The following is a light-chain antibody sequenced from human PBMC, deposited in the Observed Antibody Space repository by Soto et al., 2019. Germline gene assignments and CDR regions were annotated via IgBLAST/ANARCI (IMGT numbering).Light chain of an antibody. V-gene: IGKV1-9*01. Sequence: DIQLTQSPSFLSASVGDRVTITCRASQGINNYLAWYQQKPGKAPKLLIYTASTLQSGVPSRFSGSGSGTEFTLTISSLQPEDFATYYCQQINNYPRTFGQGTKVEIK. CDR3: QQINNYPRT. CDR1: QGINNY. J-gene: IGKJ1*01. CDR2: TAS.